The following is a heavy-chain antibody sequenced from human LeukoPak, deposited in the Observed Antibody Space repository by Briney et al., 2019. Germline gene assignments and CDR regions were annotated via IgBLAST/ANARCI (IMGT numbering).Heavy chain of an antibody. D-gene: IGHD3-22*01. CDR1: GGSFSGYY. V-gene: IGHV4-34*01. CDR2: INHSGST. CDR3: ARRSQKRIVVIHFGNWFDP. J-gene: IGHJ5*02. Sequence: MSSETLSLTCAVYGGSFSGYYWSWIRQPPGKGLEWIGEINHSGSTNYNPSLKSRVTISVDTSKNQLSLKLSSVTAADTAVYYCARRSQKRIVVIHFGNWFDPWGQGTLVTVSS.